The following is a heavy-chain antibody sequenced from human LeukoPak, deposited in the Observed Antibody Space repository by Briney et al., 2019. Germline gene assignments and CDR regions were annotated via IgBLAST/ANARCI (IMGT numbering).Heavy chain of an antibody. V-gene: IGHV3-23*01. Sequence: GGSLRLSCAASGFTFSSYAMSGFGQAPGKGLEWVSAIIGSGGSTYYADSVKGGFTISRDNSKNTLYLQMNSLRAEDRAVYYFAKLLLNSSGSWRQATLPTVPS. J-gene: IGHJ4*02. D-gene: IGHD6-19*01. CDR1: GFTFSSYA. CDR2: IIGSGGST. CDR3: AKLLLNSSGS.